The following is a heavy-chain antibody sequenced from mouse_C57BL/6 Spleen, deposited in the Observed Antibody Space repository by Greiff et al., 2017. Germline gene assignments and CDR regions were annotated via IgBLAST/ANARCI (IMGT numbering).Heavy chain of an antibody. V-gene: IGHV1-55*01. CDR1: GYTFTSYW. CDR2: IYPGSGST. D-gene: IGHD6-2*01. J-gene: IGHJ4*01. CDR3: AREDSLYAMDY. Sequence: QVQLQQPGAELVKPGASVKMSCKASGYTFTSYWITWVKQRPGQGLEWIGDIYPGSGSTNYNEKFKSKATLTVDTSSSTAYMQLSDLTSEDSAINYCAREDSLYAMDYWGQGTSVTVSS.